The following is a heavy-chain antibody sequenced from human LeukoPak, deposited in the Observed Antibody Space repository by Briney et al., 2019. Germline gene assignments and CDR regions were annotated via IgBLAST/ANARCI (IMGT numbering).Heavy chain of an antibody. V-gene: IGHV3-15*01. CDR3: TPSIPVAGSLDY. Sequence: PGGSLRLSCAASGFTFSNVWMSWVRQAPGKGLEWVGRIKSKTDGGTTDYAAPVKGRSTISRDDSKNTLNLQMNSLKTEDTAVYYCTPSIPVAGSLDYWGQGTLVTVSS. J-gene: IGHJ4*02. D-gene: IGHD6-19*01. CDR2: IKSKTDGGTT. CDR1: GFTFSNVW.